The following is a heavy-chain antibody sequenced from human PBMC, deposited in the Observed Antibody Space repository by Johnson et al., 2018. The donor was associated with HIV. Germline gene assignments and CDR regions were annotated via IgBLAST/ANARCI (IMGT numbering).Heavy chain of an antibody. Sequence: VQLVESGGGLVQPGGSLRLSCAASGFTFSSYALHWVRQAPGHGLEYVSAISSNGGSTYYANSVYGRFTISRDNSKNTLYLQMGSLRAEDMAVYYCARVLGTSDAFDIWGQGTMVTVSS. V-gene: IGHV3-64*01. CDR1: GFTFSSYA. J-gene: IGHJ3*02. D-gene: IGHD1-1*01. CDR2: ISSNGGST. CDR3: ARVLGTSDAFDI.